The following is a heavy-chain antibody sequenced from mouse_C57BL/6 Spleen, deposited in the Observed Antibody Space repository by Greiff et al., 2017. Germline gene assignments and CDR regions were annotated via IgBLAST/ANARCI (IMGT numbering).Heavy chain of an antibody. CDR2: IRNKANGYTT. J-gene: IGHJ4*01. Sequence: EVQLVESGGGLVQPGGSLSLSCAASGFTFTDYYMSWVRQPPGKALEWLGFIRNKANGYTTEYSASVKGRFTISRDNSQSILYLQMNALRAEDSATYYCARYTHDGYCNYYAMDYWGQGTSVTVSS. D-gene: IGHD2-3*01. CDR3: ARYTHDGYCNYYAMDY. V-gene: IGHV7-3*01. CDR1: GFTFTDYY.